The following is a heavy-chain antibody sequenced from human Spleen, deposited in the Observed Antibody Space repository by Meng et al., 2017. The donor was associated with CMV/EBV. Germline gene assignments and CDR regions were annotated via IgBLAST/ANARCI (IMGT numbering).Heavy chain of an antibody. V-gene: IGHV1-69*05. D-gene: IGHD2-15*01. CDR1: RDTFSSYA. CDR3: ASLRIPGHYFDY. J-gene: IGHJ4*02. Sequence: SVKISCKASRDTFSSYAMSWVRQAPGQGLEWMGWVIPALGTTNYAQIFQGRVTITTDKSADTPFTDTAYMDLTNLRFEDTAVYYCASLRIPGHYFDYWGQGTLVTVSS. CDR2: VIPALGTT.